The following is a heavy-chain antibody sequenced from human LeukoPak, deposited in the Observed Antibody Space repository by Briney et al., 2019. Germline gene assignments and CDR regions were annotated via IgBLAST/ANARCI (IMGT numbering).Heavy chain of an antibody. CDR1: GGTFSSYA. CDR3: ARDRGEYYYDSSGYYGDLFDY. D-gene: IGHD3-22*01. V-gene: IGHV1-69*04. Sequence: SVKVSCKASGGTFSSYAISWVRQAPGQGLEWMGRIIPILGIANYAQKFQGRVTITADKSTSTAYMELSSLRSEDTAVYYCARDRGEYYYDSSGYYGDLFDYWGQRTLVTVSS. CDR2: IIPILGIA. J-gene: IGHJ4*02.